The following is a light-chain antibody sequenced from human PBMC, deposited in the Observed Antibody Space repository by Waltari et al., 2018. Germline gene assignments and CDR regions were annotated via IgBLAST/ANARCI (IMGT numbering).Light chain of an antibody. V-gene: IGKV4-1*01. J-gene: IGKJ1*01. Sequence: DIVMTQSTDSLAVSLGERASINCTTSQNILYSFDNMNYLDCYQQKPGQPPNLLIFLASTRESWVPDRFTGSGSGTDFTLTISSLQAEDVAIYYCQQYYATPRTFGQGTKVDVK. CDR2: LAS. CDR3: QQYYATPRT. CDR1: QNILYSFDNMNY.